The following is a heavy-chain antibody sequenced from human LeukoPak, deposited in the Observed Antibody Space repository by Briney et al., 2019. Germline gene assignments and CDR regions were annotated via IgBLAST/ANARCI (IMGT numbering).Heavy chain of an antibody. CDR1: GYTFTTCA. Sequence: EASVKVSCKASGYTFTTCAIHWVRQPPGQRLEWMGWINTGNGNTKYSQKFQGRVTITRDTSASTAYMELSSLRSEDTAAYHCARVGGGYYGALDYWGQGTLVTVSS. CDR3: ARVGGGYYGALDY. V-gene: IGHV1-3*04. J-gene: IGHJ4*02. D-gene: IGHD3-10*01. CDR2: INTGNGNT.